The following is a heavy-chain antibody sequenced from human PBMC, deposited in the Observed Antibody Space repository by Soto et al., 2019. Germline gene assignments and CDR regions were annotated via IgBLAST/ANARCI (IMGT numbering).Heavy chain of an antibody. CDR2: IYPGDSDT. CDR1: GYSFTSYC. Sequence: VESLKISCKGSGYSFTSYCIGWVRQMPGKGLEWMGIIYPGDSDTRYSPSFQGQVTISADKSISTAYLQWSSLKASDTAMYYCARELGGRSTTGGLDYWGQGTLVTVSS. D-gene: IGHD2-15*01. V-gene: IGHV5-51*01. J-gene: IGHJ4*02. CDR3: ARELGGRSTTGGLDY.